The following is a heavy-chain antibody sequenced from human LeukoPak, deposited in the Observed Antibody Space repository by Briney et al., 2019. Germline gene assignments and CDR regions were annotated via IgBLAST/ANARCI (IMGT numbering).Heavy chain of an antibody. J-gene: IGHJ4*02. CDR3: AKRYYSDSSGYLGSLNY. D-gene: IGHD3-22*01. CDR1: GFTFSNHA. V-gene: IGHV3-23*01. CDR2: ISGSGGST. Sequence: GGSLRLSCAASGFTFSNHAMSWVRQAPGQGLEWVSGISGSGGSTYYADSVRGRFTISRDNSKNTVYLQMNSLRAEDTAVYYCAKRYYSDSSGYLGSLNYWGQGTLVTVSS.